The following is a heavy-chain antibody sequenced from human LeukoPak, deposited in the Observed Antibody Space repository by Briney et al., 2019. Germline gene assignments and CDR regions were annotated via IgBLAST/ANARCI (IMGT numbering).Heavy chain of an antibody. J-gene: IGHJ4*02. CDR1: GFTFSRYG. V-gene: IGHV3-30*18. Sequence: GGSLRLSCAASGFTFSRYGMQWVRQAPGKGLEWVAIITYDGTDKNYADSVKGRFTISRDNSKSTVYLQMNSLRAEDTAVFYCAKSWGVEYSSGFYIGVDYWGQGTLVTVSS. CDR2: ITYDGTDK. D-gene: IGHD3-22*01. CDR3: AKSWGVEYSSGFYIGVDY.